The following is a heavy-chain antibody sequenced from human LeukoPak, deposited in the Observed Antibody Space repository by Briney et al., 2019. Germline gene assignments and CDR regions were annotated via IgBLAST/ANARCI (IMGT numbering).Heavy chain of an antibody. J-gene: IGHJ6*02. CDR3: ARVGDYGDYGFYYYYYYGMDV. D-gene: IGHD4-17*01. V-gene: IGHV3-21*01. CDR1: GLTFSSYS. CDR2: ISSSSSYI. Sequence: GGSLRLSCAASGLTFSSYSMNWVRQAPGKGLEWVSSISSSSSYIYYADSVKGRFTISRDNAKNSLYLQMNSLRAEDTAVYYCARVGDYGDYGFYYYYYYGMDVWGQGTTVTVSS.